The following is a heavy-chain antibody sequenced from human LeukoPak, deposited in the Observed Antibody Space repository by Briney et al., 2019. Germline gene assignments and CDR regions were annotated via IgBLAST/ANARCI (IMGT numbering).Heavy chain of an antibody. V-gene: IGHV1-46*01. CDR1: GYTFTSYY. CDR2: INPSGGST. CDR3: ARADVDTAMVGY. Sequence: ASVTVSCKASGYTFTSYYMHWVRQAPGQGLEWMGIINPSGGSTSYAQKFQGRVTMTRDTSTSTVYMELSSLRSEDTAVYYCARADVDTAMVGYWGQGTLVTVSS. J-gene: IGHJ4*02. D-gene: IGHD5-18*01.